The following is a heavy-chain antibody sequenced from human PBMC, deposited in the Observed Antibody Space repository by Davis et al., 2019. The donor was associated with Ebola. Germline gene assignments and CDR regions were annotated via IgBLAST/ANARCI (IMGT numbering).Heavy chain of an antibody. Sequence: MPPETLSLTCTVSGGSISSYYWSWIRQPPGKGLEWIGYIYYSGSTNYNPSLKSRVTISVDTSKNQFSLKLSSVTAADTAVYYCARRLVTRERYYYYYYGMDVWGQGTTVTVSS. V-gene: IGHV4-59*01. CDR2: IYYSGST. CDR1: GGSISSYY. J-gene: IGHJ6*02. CDR3: ARRLVTRERYYYYYYGMDV. D-gene: IGHD1-26*01.